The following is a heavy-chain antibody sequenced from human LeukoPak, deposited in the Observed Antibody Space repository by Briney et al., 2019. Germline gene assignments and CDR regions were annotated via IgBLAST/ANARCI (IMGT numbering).Heavy chain of an antibody. CDR1: GFTFSSYS. CDR3: ARVATDGGGFDP. J-gene: IGHJ5*02. V-gene: IGHV3-48*01. Sequence: GGSLRLSCAASGFTFSSYSMNWVRQAPGKGLEWISYLSSDNYTIYYADSVKGRFIISRDNAKDSLYLQMNSLRAEDTAVYYCARVATDGGGFDPWGQGTLVTVSS. D-gene: IGHD3-16*01. CDR2: LSSDNYTI.